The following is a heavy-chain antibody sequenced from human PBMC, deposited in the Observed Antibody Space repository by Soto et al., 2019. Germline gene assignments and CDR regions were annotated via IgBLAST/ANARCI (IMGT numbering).Heavy chain of an antibody. CDR3: AHKGPEDWPLDY. J-gene: IGHJ4*02. D-gene: IGHD3-9*01. V-gene: IGHV2-5*02. Sequence: QITLKESGPTLVRPTQTLTLTCAFSGFSLSTSGVGVGWIRQPPGKALEWLAVIYWDDSKHYSPSLRSRRTTTQDTSNNQVVLTMTNMDPMDTGTYYCAHKGPEDWPLDYWGQGTLVTVSS. CDR2: IYWDDSK. CDR1: GFSLSTSGVG.